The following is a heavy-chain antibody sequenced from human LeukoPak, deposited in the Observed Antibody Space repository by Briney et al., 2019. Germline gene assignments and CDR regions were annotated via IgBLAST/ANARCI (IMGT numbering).Heavy chain of an antibody. CDR1: GYTFTGYY. J-gene: IGHJ4*02. CDR2: INPNSGGT. V-gene: IGHV1-2*02. Sequence: ASVTVSFTASGYTFTGYYMHWGRQPPGPGLERMGWINPNSGGTNYAQKFHGRVTMTTVTSISTAYMELSRLRSDDTAVYYCARDLVLSYYDILTGQLDYWGQGTLVTVSS. D-gene: IGHD3-9*01. CDR3: ARDLVLSYYDILTGQLDY.